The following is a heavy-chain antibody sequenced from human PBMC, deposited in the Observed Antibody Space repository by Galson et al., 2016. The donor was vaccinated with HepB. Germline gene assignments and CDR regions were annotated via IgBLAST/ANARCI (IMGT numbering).Heavy chain of an antibody. D-gene: IGHD7-27*01. CDR3: AREDLGYWYFDL. CDR2: TSGYTDNT. J-gene: IGHJ2*01. Sequence: SVKVSCKASGYAFSSYGISWVRQAPGQGLEWMGWTSGYTDNTNYAQKLQDRVTMTKDTSTSTAYMELRSLRSDDTAVYYCAREDLGYWYFDLWGRGTLVTVSS. V-gene: IGHV1-18*01. CDR1: GYAFSSYG.